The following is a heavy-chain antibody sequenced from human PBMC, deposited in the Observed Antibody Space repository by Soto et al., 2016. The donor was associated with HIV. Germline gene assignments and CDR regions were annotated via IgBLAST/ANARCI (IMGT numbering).Heavy chain of an antibody. V-gene: IGHV3-66*01. CDR2: IYSGGDT. J-gene: IGHJ4*02. CDR3: ARGGLGDLVGHFDY. CDR1: GFTVSNNY. Sequence: EVQLVESGGDLVQPGGSLKLSCAASGFTVSNNYMSWVRQAPGKGLEWVSVIYSGGDTYYADSVNDRFTISRDNSHNTLYLQMNRLRAEDTAMYYCARGGLGDLVGHFDYWGQGALVIVSS. D-gene: IGHD3-16*01.